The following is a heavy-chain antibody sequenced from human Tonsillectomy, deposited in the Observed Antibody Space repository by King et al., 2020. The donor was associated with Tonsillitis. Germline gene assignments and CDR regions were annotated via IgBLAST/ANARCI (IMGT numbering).Heavy chain of an antibody. Sequence: VQLVESGGGLVQPGGSLRLSCAASGFTFNTYNMNWVRQAPGKGLEWVSYISSSSTIYYADSVKGRFTISRDNAKNSLYLQMNSLRDEDTAVYYCSSSSRTGPQYYFYYWGQGTLVTVSS. D-gene: IGHD1-14*01. CDR2: ISSSSTI. V-gene: IGHV3-48*02. CDR3: SSSSRTGPQYYFYY. CDR1: GFTFNTYN. J-gene: IGHJ4*02.